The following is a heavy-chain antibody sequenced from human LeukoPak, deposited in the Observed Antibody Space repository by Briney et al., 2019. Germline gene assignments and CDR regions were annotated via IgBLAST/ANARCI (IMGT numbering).Heavy chain of an antibody. Sequence: ASVKVSCEASGYTFTGYYMHWVRQAPGQGLEWMGWINPNSGGTNYAQKFQGWVTMTRDTSISTAYMELNRLKSDDTAVYFCVRGGAAAGTENFDIWGLGTMVTVSS. V-gene: IGHV1-2*04. D-gene: IGHD6-13*01. CDR2: INPNSGGT. CDR1: GYTFTGYY. J-gene: IGHJ3*02. CDR3: VRGGAAAGTENFDI.